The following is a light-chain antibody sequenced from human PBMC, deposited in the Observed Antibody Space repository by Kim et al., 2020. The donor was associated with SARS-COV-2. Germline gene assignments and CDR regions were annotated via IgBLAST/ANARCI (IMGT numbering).Light chain of an antibody. CDR3: QQCSHWPLT. Sequence: DIEMTQSPATLSVSPGERATLSCRASQRVGSNLAWYQQKPGQAPRLLIYDASTRASGIPARFSGSGSGTEFTLTISSLQSEDFAVYYCQQCSHWPLTFGGGTKVDIK. CDR2: DAS. CDR1: QRVGSN. J-gene: IGKJ4*01. V-gene: IGKV3-15*01.